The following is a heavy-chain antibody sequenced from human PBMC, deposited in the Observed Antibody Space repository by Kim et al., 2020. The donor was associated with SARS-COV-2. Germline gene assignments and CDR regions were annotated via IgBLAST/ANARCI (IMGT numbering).Heavy chain of an antibody. J-gene: IGHJ6*02. CDR2: ISYDGSNK. V-gene: IGHV3-30*18. CDR3: ANNHDLAVAVVYYYGMDV. CDR1: GFTFSSYG. D-gene: IGHD6-19*01. Sequence: GGSLRVAGAASGFTFSSYGMHWVRQAPGKGLEWVAVISYDGSNKYYADSVKGRFTISRDNSKNTLYLQMNSLRAEDTAVYYCANNHDLAVAVVYYYGMDVWGQGTTVTVSS.